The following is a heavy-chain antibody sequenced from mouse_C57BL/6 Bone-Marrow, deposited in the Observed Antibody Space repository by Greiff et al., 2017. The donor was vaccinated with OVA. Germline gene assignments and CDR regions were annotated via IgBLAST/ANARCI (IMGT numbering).Heavy chain of an antibody. D-gene: IGHD2-3*01. CDR3: LYDGYYVGAMDY. J-gene: IGHJ4*01. CDR2: ISSGSSTI. CDR1: GFTFSDYG. V-gene: IGHV5-17*01. Sequence: EVQRVESGGGLVKPGGSLKLSCAASGFTFSDYGMHWVRQAPEKGLEWVAYISSGSSTIYYADTVKGRFTISRDNAKNTLFLQMTSLRSEDTAMYYCLYDGYYVGAMDYWGQGTSVTVSS.